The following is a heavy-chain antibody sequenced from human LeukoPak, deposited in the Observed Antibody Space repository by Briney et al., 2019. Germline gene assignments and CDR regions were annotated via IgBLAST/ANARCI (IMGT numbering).Heavy chain of an antibody. Sequence: GESLKISCKGSGYSFTSYWISWVRQMPGKGLEWMGRIDPSDSYTNYSPSFQGHVTISAAKSISTAYLQWSSLKASDAAMYYCARRDFHLSSWNDERNAFDIWGQVTMVTVSS. V-gene: IGHV5-10-1*01. CDR1: GYSFTSYW. CDR2: IDPSDSYT. CDR3: ARRDFHLSSWNDERNAFDI. D-gene: IGHD1-1*01. J-gene: IGHJ3*02.